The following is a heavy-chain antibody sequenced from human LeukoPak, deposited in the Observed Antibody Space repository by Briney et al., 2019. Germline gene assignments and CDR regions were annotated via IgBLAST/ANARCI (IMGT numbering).Heavy chain of an antibody. CDR2: INPNSGGT. V-gene: IGHV1-2*06. J-gene: IGHJ4*02. CDR3: AKGPRITIFGVAMSMEGLWDY. Sequence: ASVKVSCKDSGYTFTGYYMHWVRQAHGQGLEWMGRINPNSGGTNYAQKFQGRVTMTRDTSISTAYMELSRLRSDDTAVYYCAKGPRITIFGVAMSMEGLWDYWGQGTLVTVSS. CDR1: GYTFTGYY. D-gene: IGHD3-3*01.